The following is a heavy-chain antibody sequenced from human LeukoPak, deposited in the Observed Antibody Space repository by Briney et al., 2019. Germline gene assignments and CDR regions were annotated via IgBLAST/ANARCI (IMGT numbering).Heavy chain of an antibody. D-gene: IGHD5-18*01. V-gene: IGHV3-7*04. CDR1: GFTFSSYS. CDR3: ARDRGQLWL. Sequence: PGGSLRLSCAASGFTFSSYSMNWVRQAPGKGLEWVANIKQDGSEKYYVDSVKGRFTISRDNAKNSLYLQMNSLRAEDTAVYYCARDRGQLWLWGQGTLVTVSS. CDR2: IKQDGSEK. J-gene: IGHJ4*02.